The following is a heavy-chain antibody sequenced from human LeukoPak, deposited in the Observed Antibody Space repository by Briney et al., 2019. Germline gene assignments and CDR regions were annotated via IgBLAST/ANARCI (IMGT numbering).Heavy chain of an antibody. D-gene: IGHD6-13*01. Sequence: GVSLRLSCAASGFTFSSYAMSWVRQAPGKGLEWVAVISYDGSNKYYADSVKGRFTISRDNSKNTLYLQMNSLRAEDTAVYYCAKSPRIGAASDYWGQGTLVTSST. CDR2: ISYDGSNK. CDR1: GFTFSSYA. V-gene: IGHV3-30*18. J-gene: IGHJ4*02. CDR3: AKSPRIGAASDY.